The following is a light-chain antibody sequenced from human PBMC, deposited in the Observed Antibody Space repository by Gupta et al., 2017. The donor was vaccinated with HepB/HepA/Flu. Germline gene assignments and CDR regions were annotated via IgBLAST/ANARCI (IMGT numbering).Light chain of an antibody. V-gene: IGLV3-1*01. CDR1: KVGDKD. CDR3: QAHDVSTPYV. J-gene: IGLJ1*01. CDR2: EDT. Sequence: SYELTQPPAVSVSPGQTATITCAGEKVGDKDASWYQQKPGQSPVVVIYEDTKRPSGIPERFSGSNYGNTATLTVRGTQEMDEADYYFQAHDVSTPYVFGTGTKFTVL.